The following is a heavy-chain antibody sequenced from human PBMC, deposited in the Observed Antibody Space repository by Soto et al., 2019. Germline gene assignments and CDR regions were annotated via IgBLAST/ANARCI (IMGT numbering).Heavy chain of an antibody. CDR3: ARDEGSSSWLDF. Sequence: EVQLVESGGGLVEPGGSLRLSCAASGFTFSIYSMNWVRQAPGKGLEWVSYISSSSSTIHYADSVKGRFTISRDNAKNSLYLHMNSLRAEDTAAYYCARDEGSSSWLDFWGQGTLVTVSS. CDR2: ISSSSSTI. V-gene: IGHV3-48*01. CDR1: GFTFSIYS. J-gene: IGHJ4*02. D-gene: IGHD6-13*01.